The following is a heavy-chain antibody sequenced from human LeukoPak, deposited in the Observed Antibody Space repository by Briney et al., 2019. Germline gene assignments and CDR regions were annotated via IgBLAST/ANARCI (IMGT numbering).Heavy chain of an antibody. D-gene: IGHD6-19*01. V-gene: IGHV3-23*01. CDR3: AKDRDSSGRYDAFDF. J-gene: IGHJ3*01. CDR2: FSGNGGST. CDR1: GFTFSDYY. Sequence: PGGSLRLSCAASGFTFSDYYMSWVRQAPGKGLEWVSTFSGNGGSTYSADSVKGRFTISRDNSKNTLYLQMNSLRAEDTAVYYCAKDRDSSGRYDAFDFWGQGTMVTVSS.